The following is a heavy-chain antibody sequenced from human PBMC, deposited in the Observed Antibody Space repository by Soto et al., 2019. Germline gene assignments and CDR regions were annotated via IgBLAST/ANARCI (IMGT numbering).Heavy chain of an antibody. J-gene: IGHJ3*02. Sequence: AGSLRLSCAASGFTFSSYAMSWVRQAPGKGLEWVSAINGSGGSTYYADSVKGRFTISRDNSKNTLYLQMNSLRAEDTAVYYCATSRTFAAFDIWGQGTMVTVSS. CDR3: ATSRTFAAFDI. CDR1: GFTFSSYA. V-gene: IGHV3-23*01. CDR2: INGSGGST.